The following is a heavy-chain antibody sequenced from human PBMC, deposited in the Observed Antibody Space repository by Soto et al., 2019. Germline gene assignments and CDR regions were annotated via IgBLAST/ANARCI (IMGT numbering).Heavy chain of an antibody. CDR1: GYDFSSYG. CDR2: INVYNNYR. CDR3: ARDRRTGNTIYGGVPLGY. Sequence: ASVKVSCKASGYDFSSYGISWVRQAPGQGLEWMAWINVYNNYRNYAQNIQGRLTMTTDTSTSTVYMELSSLRSDDTAVYYCARDRRTGNTIYGGVPLGYWGQGTLVTVSS. J-gene: IGHJ4*02. D-gene: IGHD3-3*01. V-gene: IGHV1-18*01.